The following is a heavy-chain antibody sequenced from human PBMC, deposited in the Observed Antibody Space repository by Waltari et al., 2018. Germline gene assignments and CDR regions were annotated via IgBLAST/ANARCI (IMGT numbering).Heavy chain of an antibody. J-gene: IGHJ3*02. D-gene: IGHD3-16*01. Sequence: QVQLVQSGAEVKKPGSSVKVSCKASGGTFSSYAISWVRQAPGQGLEWMGGIIPIFGKANYAQKFQGRVTITTDESTSTAYMELSSLRSEDTAVYYCARGSEAKFLGVGDAFDIWGQGTMVTVSS. CDR2: IIPIFGKA. CDR3: ARGSEAKFLGVGDAFDI. CDR1: GGTFSSYA. V-gene: IGHV1-69*05.